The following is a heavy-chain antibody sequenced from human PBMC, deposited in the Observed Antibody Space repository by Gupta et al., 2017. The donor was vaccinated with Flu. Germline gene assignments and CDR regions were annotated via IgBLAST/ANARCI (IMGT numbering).Heavy chain of an antibody. CDR2: INAGNGHT. V-gene: IGHV1-3*01. Sequence: QVQLVQSGAEVREPGASVKVSCKASGFTFTDYALQWVRQAPGRRLEWMGWINAGNGHTRYSQNFQARVTITRDTSANTADMELSSLRSEDTAVYYCARGIGTGTTLHYYFDYGGQGTLVAVSS. J-gene: IGHJ4*02. CDR1: GFTFTDYA. CDR3: ARGIGTGTTLHYYFDY. D-gene: IGHD1-1*01.